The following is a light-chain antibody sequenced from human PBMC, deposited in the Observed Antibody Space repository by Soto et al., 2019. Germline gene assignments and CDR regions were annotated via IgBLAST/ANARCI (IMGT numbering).Light chain of an antibody. Sequence: QSVLTQPPSASGTPGQRVTISCSGSSSNIGGTTVNWYQLVPGTPPKLLIYASNQRPSGVPDRLSGSKSGTSASMAISGLQSEDEADYYCAAWDDSLNGWVFGGGTKVTVL. CDR1: SSNIGGTT. J-gene: IGLJ3*02. CDR2: ASN. CDR3: AAWDDSLNGWV. V-gene: IGLV1-44*01.